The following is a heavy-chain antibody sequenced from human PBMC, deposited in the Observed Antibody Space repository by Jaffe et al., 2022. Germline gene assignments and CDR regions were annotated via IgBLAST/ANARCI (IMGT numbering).Heavy chain of an antibody. CDR3: ARLEVRGVMFDP. J-gene: IGHJ5*02. Sequence: QVQLQQWGAGLLKPSETLSLTCAVYGGSFSGYYWSWIRQPPGKGLEWIGEINHSGSTNYNPSLKSRVTISVDTSKNQFSLKLSSVTAADTAVYYCARLEVRGVMFDPWGQGTLVTVSS. CDR1: GGSFSGYY. V-gene: IGHV4-34*01. CDR2: INHSGST. D-gene: IGHD3-10*01.